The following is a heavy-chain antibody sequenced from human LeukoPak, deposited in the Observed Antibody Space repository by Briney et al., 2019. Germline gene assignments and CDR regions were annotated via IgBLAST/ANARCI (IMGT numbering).Heavy chain of an antibody. V-gene: IGHV4-39*07. CDR2: IFNSGSFNSGAT. CDR1: GGSISNRDWY. D-gene: IGHD6-13*01. J-gene: IGHJ4*02. Sequence: SETLSLTCTVSGGSISNRDWYWGRIRQPPGKGLEWIGSIFNSGSFNSGATYSNPSLRSRMTISMDTATNQFSLRLSSVTAADTAVYFCARSPGFGSSWYDYWGQGTLVTVSS. CDR3: ARSPGFGSSWYDY.